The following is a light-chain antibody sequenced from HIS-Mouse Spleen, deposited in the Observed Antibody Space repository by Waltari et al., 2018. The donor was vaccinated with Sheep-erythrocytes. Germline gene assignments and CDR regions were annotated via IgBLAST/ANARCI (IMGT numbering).Light chain of an antibody. CDR1: SSDVGGYNN. CDR2: DVS. J-gene: IGLJ1*01. CDR3: CSYAGSYNHV. Sequence: QSALTQPRSVSGSPGQSVTISCTCTSSDVGGYNNVSWYQQHPGKAPKLMIYDVSKRPSGVPDRFSGSKSGNTASLTISGLQAEDEADYYCCSYAGSYNHVFATGTKVTVL. V-gene: IGLV2-11*01.